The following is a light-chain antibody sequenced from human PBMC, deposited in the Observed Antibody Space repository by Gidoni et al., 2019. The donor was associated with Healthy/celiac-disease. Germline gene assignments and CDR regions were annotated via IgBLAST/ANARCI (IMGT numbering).Light chain of an antibody. CDR2: DAS. Sequence: IVLTQSPATLSLSPGERDTLSCRASQRFSSYLACYQPKPGQAPRLLIYDASNRATGIPARFRGSGAGTDVTLTISSLEPEDFAVYYCQQRSNWPKVTFGPGTKVDIK. CDR3: QQRSNWPKVT. CDR1: QRFSSY. J-gene: IGKJ3*01. V-gene: IGKV3-11*01.